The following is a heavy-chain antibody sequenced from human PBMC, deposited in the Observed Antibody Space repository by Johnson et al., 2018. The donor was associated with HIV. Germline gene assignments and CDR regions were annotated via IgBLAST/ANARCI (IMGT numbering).Heavy chain of an antibody. CDR3: AKETRDSRSAFDI. CDR1: GFTFNDYG. CDR2: ISYDGTNE. D-gene: IGHD3-22*01. V-gene: IGHV3-30-3*01. J-gene: IGHJ3*02. Sequence: QVQLVESGGGVVQPGRSLRLSCAASGFTFNDYGMHWVRQATGKGLEWVAVISYDGTNEYYADSVKGRFTISRDNSKNTLFLQMNNLRAEDTAVYFCAKETRDSRSAFDIWGQGTMVTVSS.